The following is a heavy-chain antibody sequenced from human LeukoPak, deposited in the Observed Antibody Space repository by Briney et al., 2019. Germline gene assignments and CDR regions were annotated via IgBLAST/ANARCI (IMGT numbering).Heavy chain of an antibody. CDR3: ARGYCSGGSCHFSLYFDY. J-gene: IGHJ4*02. Sequence: RGESLKISCKGSGYSFTSYWIGWVRQMPGKGLEWMGIIYPGDSDTRYSPSFQGQVTISADKSISTAYLQWSSLKASDTAMYYCARGYCSGGSCHFSLYFDYWGQGTLVTVSS. D-gene: IGHD2-15*01. CDR1: GYSFTSYW. V-gene: IGHV5-51*01. CDR2: IYPGDSDT.